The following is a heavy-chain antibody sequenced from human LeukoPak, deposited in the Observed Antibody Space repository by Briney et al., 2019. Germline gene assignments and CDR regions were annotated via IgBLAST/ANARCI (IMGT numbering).Heavy chain of an antibody. D-gene: IGHD4-11*01. V-gene: IGHV3-21*04. CDR3: AKDYRGVLADAFDI. Sequence: GGSLRLSCAASGFTFSSFSMNWVRQAPGKGLEWVSSISSSGTYIYYADSVKGRFSISRDNAKNPLYLQMNSLRPEGPALYYCAKDYRGVLADAFDIWGQGTMVTVSS. CDR2: ISSSGTYI. J-gene: IGHJ3*02. CDR1: GFTFSSFS.